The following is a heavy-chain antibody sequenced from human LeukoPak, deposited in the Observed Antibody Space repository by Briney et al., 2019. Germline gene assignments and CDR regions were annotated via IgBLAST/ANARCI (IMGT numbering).Heavy chain of an antibody. CDR1: GFSFSTYG. CDR3: ARGGAARPDY. Sequence: GGSLRLSCAASGFSFSTYGMNWVRQAPGKGLEWVSYINLNSRTIDYADSVRGRFTISRDNAKSSLYLQMNSLRAEDTAVYYCARGGAARPDYWGQGTLVSVFS. D-gene: IGHD6-6*01. CDR2: INLNSRTI. V-gene: IGHV3-48*01. J-gene: IGHJ4*02.